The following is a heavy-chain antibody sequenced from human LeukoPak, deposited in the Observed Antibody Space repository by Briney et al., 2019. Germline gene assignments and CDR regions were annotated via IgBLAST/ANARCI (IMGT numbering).Heavy chain of an antibody. CDR2: IYYSGST. CDR3: ARYGVTGTVDY. CDR1: GGSISSSSYY. D-gene: IGHD1-20*01. J-gene: IGHJ4*02. Sequence: PSETLPLTCTVSGGSISSSSYYWGWIRQPPGKGLEWIGSIYYSGSTYYNPSLKSRVTISVDTSKNQFSLKLSSVTAADTAVYYCARYGVTGTVDYWGQGTLVTVSS. V-gene: IGHV4-39*01.